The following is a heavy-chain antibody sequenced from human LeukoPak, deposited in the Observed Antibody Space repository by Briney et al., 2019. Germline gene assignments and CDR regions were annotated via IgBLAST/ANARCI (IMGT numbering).Heavy chain of an antibody. V-gene: IGHV1-18*01. CDR1: DSTFNSQG. Sequence: ASVKVSCRAFDSTFNSQGFSWVRQAPGQGLEWVGWISAYNGNTRFARKLQDRVSMTTDTSTTTAYMELRSLTSDDTATYYCARDSTLCRGTNCYQNDPFDIWGQGTMVTVSS. CDR2: ISAYNGNT. J-gene: IGHJ3*02. CDR3: ARDSTLCRGTNCYQNDPFDI. D-gene: IGHD2-2*01.